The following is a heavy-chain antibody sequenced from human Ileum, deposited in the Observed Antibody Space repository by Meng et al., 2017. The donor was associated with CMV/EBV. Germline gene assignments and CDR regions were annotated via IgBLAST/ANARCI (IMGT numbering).Heavy chain of an antibody. D-gene: IGHD6-19*01. V-gene: IGHV4-34*01. CDR3: ARGTPPIAVYYYHGMDV. J-gene: IGHJ6*02. Sequence: GSCSDYYWRWSRQNTGKGLEWIGENNHSGSKKENQTLKSRVTISVDTSKNQFYLKLSSVTAADTAVYYCARGTPPIAVYYYHGMDVWGQGTTVTVSS. CDR2: NNHSGSK. CDR1: GSCSDYY.